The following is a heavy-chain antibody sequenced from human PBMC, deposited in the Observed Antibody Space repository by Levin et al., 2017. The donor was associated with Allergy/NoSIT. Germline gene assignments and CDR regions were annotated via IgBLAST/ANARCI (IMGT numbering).Heavy chain of an antibody. CDR1: GGSFSGYY. D-gene: IGHD3-10*01. V-gene: IGHV4-34*01. Sequence: SETLSLTCAVYGGSFSGYYWSWIRQPPGKGLEWIGEINHSGSTNYNPSLKSRVTISVDTSKNQFSLKLSSVTAADTAVYYCARGRGKLLSWFDPWGQGTLVTVSS. J-gene: IGHJ5*02. CDR2: INHSGST. CDR3: ARGRGKLLSWFDP.